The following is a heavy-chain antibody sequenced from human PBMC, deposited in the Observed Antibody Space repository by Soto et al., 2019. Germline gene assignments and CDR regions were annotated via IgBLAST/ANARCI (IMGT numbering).Heavy chain of an antibody. V-gene: IGHV1-69*01. D-gene: IGHD5-18*01. CDR2: IIPIFGTA. CDR3: ARDRVDTAMVQPSDY. Sequence: QVQLVQSGAEVKKPGSSVKVSCKASGGTFSSYAMSWVRQAPGQGLEWMGGIIPIFGTANYAQKFQGRVTITADESTSTAYMELSSLRSEDTAVYYCARDRVDTAMVQPSDYWGQGTLVTVSS. J-gene: IGHJ4*02. CDR1: GGTFSSYA.